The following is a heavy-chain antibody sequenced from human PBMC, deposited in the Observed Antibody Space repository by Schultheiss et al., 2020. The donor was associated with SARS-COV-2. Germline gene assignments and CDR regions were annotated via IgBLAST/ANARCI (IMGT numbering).Heavy chain of an antibody. Sequence: SETLSLTCAVYGGSFSGYYWSCIRQPPGKGLEWIGEINHSGSTNYNPSLKSRVTISVDTSKNQFSLKLSSVTAADTAVYYCARKGIAVAAFPNWGQGTLVTVSS. CDR3: ARKGIAVAAFPN. V-gene: IGHV4-34*01. D-gene: IGHD6-19*01. CDR2: INHSGST. CDR1: GGSFSGYY. J-gene: IGHJ4*02.